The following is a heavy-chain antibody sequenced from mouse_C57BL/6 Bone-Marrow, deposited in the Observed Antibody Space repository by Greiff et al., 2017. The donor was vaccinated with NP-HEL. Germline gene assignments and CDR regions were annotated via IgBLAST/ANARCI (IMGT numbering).Heavy chain of an antibody. CDR2: INYDGSST. V-gene: IGHV5-16*01. Sequence: EVQRVESEGGLVQPGSSMKLSCTASGFTFSDYYMAWVRQVPEKGLEWVANINYDGSSTYYLDSLKSRFIISRDNAKNILYLQMSSLKSEDTATYYCARAGRGYFDYWGQGTTLTVSS. CDR3: ARAGRGYFDY. J-gene: IGHJ2*01. CDR1: GFTFSDYY.